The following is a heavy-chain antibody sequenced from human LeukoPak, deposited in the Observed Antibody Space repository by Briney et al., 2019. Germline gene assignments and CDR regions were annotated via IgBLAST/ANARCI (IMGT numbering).Heavy chain of an antibody. J-gene: IGHJ4*02. CDR3: AIDDDGTYPPHS. Sequence: SLRRSCAASGLIFRSSDIHWVRQAPGKGREWVALISYEGSHKYYAYSVQGRFTISRVTNTNTLYLQMHSCRLLDTALHDCAIDDDGTYPPHSWGQGTLVTVSS. CDR1: GLIFRSSD. V-gene: IGHV3-30*03. D-gene: IGHD3-16*01. CDR2: ISYEGSHK.